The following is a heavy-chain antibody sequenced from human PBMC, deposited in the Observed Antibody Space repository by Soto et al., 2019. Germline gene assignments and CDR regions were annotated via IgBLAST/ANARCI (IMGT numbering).Heavy chain of an antibody. CDR2: ISYDGSNK. CDR3: ASGGYLDY. CDR1: GFTFSSYG. Sequence: GGSLRLSCAASGFTFSSYGMHWVRQAPGKGLEWVAVISYDGSNKYYADSVKGRFTISRDNSKNTLYLQMNSLRAEDTAVYYCASGGYLDYWGQGTLVTRLL. V-gene: IGHV3-30*03. J-gene: IGHJ4*02. D-gene: IGHD2-15*01.